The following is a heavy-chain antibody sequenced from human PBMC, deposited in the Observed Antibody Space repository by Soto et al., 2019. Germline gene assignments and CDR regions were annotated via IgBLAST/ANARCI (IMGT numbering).Heavy chain of an antibody. D-gene: IGHD3-10*01. J-gene: IGHJ6*02. CDR1: GFTFRNYG. CDR3: AKERTYYYGSGNYHHYGMDV. V-gene: IGHV3-33*06. Sequence: PGGSLRLSCAASGFTFRNYGMHWVRQAPGKGLEWVAVIWYDGSKKYYADSVKGRFTISRDNSKNTLYLQMNSLRAEDTAVYYCAKERTYYYGSGNYHHYGMDVWGQGTTVTVSS. CDR2: IWYDGSKK.